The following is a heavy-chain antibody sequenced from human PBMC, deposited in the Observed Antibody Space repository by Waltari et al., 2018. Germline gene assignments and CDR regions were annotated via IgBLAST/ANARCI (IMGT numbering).Heavy chain of an antibody. D-gene: IGHD3-16*01. V-gene: IGHV3-49*04. J-gene: IGHJ4*02. CDR1: GFTLGDYA. Sequence: EVQLVESGGDLVQPGRSLRLSCTASGFTLGDYAMTWVRQVPGKGVEWVALIRSKDYGGTTKYAASVKGRLTIARDESKNIAYLQMNSLETEDTAMYFCTRVRSWGLLEYWGQGTLVTVSS. CDR3: TRVRSWGLLEY. CDR2: IRSKDYGGTT.